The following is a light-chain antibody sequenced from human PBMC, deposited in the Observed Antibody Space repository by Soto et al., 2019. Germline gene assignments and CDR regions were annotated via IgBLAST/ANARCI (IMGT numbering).Light chain of an antibody. CDR1: SSDVGTYNY. V-gene: IGLV2-11*01. CDR2: DVD. CDR3: CSYVDTYVG. Sequence: QSALTQPRSVSASPGQSVTISCTGISSDVGTYNYVSWYQQHPGKAPKLIIYDVDNRPSGVPDRFSGSKSGNTASLTISGLQAEDEADYYCCSYVDTYVGLGGGTKLTVL. J-gene: IGLJ2*01.